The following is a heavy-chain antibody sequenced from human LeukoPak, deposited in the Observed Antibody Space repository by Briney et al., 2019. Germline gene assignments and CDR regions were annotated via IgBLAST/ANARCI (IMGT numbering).Heavy chain of an antibody. CDR3: ARRAGPGPIDAFDI. CDR2: ICTGGAT. V-gene: IGHV3-66*01. Sequence: PGGSLRLSCAASGFTVNSDYMIWVRQAPGKGLEWVSVICTGGATYYADSVKGRFTISRDNSKSPLYLHMSSLRAEDTAVYYCARRAGPGPIDAFDIWGQGTMVTVSS. CDR1: GFTVNSDY. D-gene: IGHD2-8*02. J-gene: IGHJ3*02.